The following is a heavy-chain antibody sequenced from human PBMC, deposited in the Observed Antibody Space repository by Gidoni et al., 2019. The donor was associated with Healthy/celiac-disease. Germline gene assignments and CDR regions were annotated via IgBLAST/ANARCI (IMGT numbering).Heavy chain of an antibody. CDR2: IYHSGST. V-gene: IGHV4-38-2*02. J-gene: IGHJ6*02. D-gene: IGHD2-15*01. Sequence: QVQLQESGPGLVKPSETLSLTCAVSGYSISSGYYWGWIRPPPGKGLEWIGSIYHSGSTYYNPSLKSRVTISVDTSKNQFSLKLSSVTAADTAVYYCAREVADKAHDYYYGMDVWGQGTTVTVSS. CDR3: AREVADKAHDYYYGMDV. CDR1: GYSISSGYY.